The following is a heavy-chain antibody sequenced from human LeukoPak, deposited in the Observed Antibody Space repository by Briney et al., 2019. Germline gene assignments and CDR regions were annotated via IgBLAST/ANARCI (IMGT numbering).Heavy chain of an antibody. Sequence: GGSLRLSCAASGFTFSSYGMHWVRQAPGKGLEWVAVIWYDGSNKYYADSVKGRFTISRDNSKNTLYLQMNSLRAEDTAVYYCAREGGSSSYGIDYWGQGTLVTVSS. D-gene: IGHD6-6*01. CDR3: AREGGSSSYGIDY. CDR2: IWYDGSNK. J-gene: IGHJ4*02. CDR1: GFTFSSYG. V-gene: IGHV3-33*01.